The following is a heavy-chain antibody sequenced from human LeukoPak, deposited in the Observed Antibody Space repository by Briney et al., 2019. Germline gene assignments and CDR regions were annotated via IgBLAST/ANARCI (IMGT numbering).Heavy chain of an antibody. J-gene: IGHJ3*02. D-gene: IGHD3-22*01. CDR1: GGSINSSSYY. CDR3: ARVGGITMIAVLIGDAFDI. V-gene: IGHV4-39*07. CDR2: IYYSGST. Sequence: SETLSLTCTVSGGSINSSSYYWGWIRQPPGKGLEWIGSIYYSGSTYYNPSLKSRVTISVDTSKNQFSLKLSSVTAADTAVYYCARVGGITMIAVLIGDAFDIWGQGTMVTVSS.